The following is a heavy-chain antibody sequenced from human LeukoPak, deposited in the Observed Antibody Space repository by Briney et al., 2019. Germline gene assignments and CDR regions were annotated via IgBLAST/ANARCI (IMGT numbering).Heavy chain of an antibody. CDR2: ISSSSSYT. CDR3: AKDRGLTLGAWHFDF. J-gene: IGHJ4*02. Sequence: GGSLRLSCAASGFTFSSYAMSWVRQAPGKGLEWVSYISSSSSYTNYADSVKGRFAISRDNSKNTLYLQMNSLRAEDTAMYYCAKDRGLTLGAWHFDFWGQGTLVTVSS. V-gene: IGHV3-21*04. CDR1: GFTFSSYA. D-gene: IGHD3-10*01.